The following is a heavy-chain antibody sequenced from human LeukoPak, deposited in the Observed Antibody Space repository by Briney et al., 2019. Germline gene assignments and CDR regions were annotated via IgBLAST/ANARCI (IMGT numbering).Heavy chain of an antibody. Sequence: GGSLRPSCAASGFTFSSYAMHWVRQAPGKGLEWVAVISYDGSNKYYADSVKGRFTISRDNSKNTLYLQMNSLRAEDTAVYYCARGSNSDYYDSSGPGGAFDIWGQGTMVTVSS. D-gene: IGHD3-22*01. CDR3: ARGSNSDYYDSSGPGGAFDI. J-gene: IGHJ3*02. CDR1: GFTFSSYA. V-gene: IGHV3-30-3*01. CDR2: ISYDGSNK.